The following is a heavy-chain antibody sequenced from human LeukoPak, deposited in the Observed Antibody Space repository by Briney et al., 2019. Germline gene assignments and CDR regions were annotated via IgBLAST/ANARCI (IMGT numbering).Heavy chain of an antibody. CDR1: GGSISSSSYY. Sequence: SETLSLTCTVSGGSISSSSYYWGWIRQPPGKGLEWIGSIYYSGSTYYNPSLKSRVTISVDTSKNQFSLKLNSVTAADTAVYYCASYFGYCGGDCYSNYIDYWGQGTLVTVSS. V-gene: IGHV4-39*01. D-gene: IGHD2-21*02. CDR2: IYYSGST. CDR3: ASYFGYCGGDCYSNYIDY. J-gene: IGHJ4*02.